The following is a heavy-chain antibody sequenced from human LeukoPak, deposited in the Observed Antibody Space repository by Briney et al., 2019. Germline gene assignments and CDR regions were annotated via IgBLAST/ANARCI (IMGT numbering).Heavy chain of an antibody. D-gene: IGHD3-10*01. CDR2: TYYRSKWSN. CDR3: SRGHYYGSGSYYNYYYYGMDV. J-gene: IGHJ6*02. CDR1: GDSVSINSAA. Sequence: SQTLSLTCAVSGDSVSINSAAWNWIRQSPSRGLEWLGRTYYRSKWSNDYAVSVKSRLSINPDTSKNQFTLQLNSVTPEDTAVYYCSRGHYYGSGSYYNYYYYGMDVWGQGTTVTVSS. V-gene: IGHV6-1*01.